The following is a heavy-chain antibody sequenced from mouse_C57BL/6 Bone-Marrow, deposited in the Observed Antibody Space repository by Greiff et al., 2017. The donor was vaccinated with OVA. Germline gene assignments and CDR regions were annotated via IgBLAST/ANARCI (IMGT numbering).Heavy chain of an antibody. CDR2: IDPETGGT. D-gene: IGHD2-12*01. J-gene: IGHJ4*01. V-gene: IGHV1-15*01. Sequence: QVQLQQSGAELVRPGASVTLSCKASGYTFTDYEMHWVKQTPVHGLEWIGAIDPETGGTAYNQKFKGKAILTADKSSSTAYMELRSLTSEDSAVYYCTRGYINDDAMDYWGQGTAVTVSS. CDR1: GYTFTDYE. CDR3: TRGYINDDAMDY.